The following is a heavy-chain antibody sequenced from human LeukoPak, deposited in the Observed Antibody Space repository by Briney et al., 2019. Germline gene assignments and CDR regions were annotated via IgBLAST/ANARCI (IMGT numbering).Heavy chain of an antibody. V-gene: IGHV1-69*06. D-gene: IGHD4-17*01. Sequence: ASVKVSCKASGGTFSSYAISWVRQAPGQGLEWMGGIIPIFGTANYAQEFQGRVTITADKSTSTAYMELSSLRSEDTAVYYCARVDYATYYFDYWGQGTLVTVSS. CDR2: IIPIFGTA. J-gene: IGHJ4*02. CDR3: ARVDYATYYFDY. CDR1: GGTFSSYA.